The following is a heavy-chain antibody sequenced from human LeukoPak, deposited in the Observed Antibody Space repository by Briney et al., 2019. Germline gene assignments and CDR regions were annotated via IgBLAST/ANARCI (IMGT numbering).Heavy chain of an antibody. J-gene: IGHJ4*02. CDR3: AKDLKPAAGPFDY. D-gene: IGHD6-13*01. Sequence: GGSLRLSCAASGFTFTSYAMSWVRQAPGKGLEWVSANSGSGGTTYYADSVKGRFTISRDISKNTLYLQMNSLRAEDTAVYYCAKDLKPAAGPFDYWGQGTLVTVSS. V-gene: IGHV3-23*01. CDR1: GFTFTSYA. CDR2: NSGSGGTT.